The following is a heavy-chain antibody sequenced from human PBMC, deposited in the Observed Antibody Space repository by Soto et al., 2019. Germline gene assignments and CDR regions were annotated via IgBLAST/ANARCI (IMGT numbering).Heavy chain of an antibody. V-gene: IGHV1-3*01. Sequence: QVKLVQSGAEVKKPGASVKVSCKASGYTFTSYAMHWVRQAPGQRLEWMGWINAGNGNTKYSQKFQGRVTITRDTSASTAYMELSSLRSDATAVYYCARVSGLTYFDYWGQGTLVTVSS. D-gene: IGHD3-10*01. J-gene: IGHJ4*02. CDR1: GYTFTSYA. CDR3: ARVSGLTYFDY. CDR2: INAGNGNT.